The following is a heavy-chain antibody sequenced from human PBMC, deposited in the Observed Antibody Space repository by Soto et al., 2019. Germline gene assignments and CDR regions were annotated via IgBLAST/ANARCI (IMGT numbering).Heavy chain of an antibody. V-gene: IGHV4-59*01. CDR1: GASITSSY. D-gene: IGHD3-22*01. CDR2: VHHSGNT. Sequence: KPSETLSLTCTVSGASITSSYWSWIRQSAGKGLEWIGYVHHSGNTNYNPSLKSRVTISVDTSKNQFSLKMSSVTAADTAVYYCARGYYDSSGQSNTFDIWGQGTLVTVSS. J-gene: IGHJ3*02. CDR3: ARGYYDSSGQSNTFDI.